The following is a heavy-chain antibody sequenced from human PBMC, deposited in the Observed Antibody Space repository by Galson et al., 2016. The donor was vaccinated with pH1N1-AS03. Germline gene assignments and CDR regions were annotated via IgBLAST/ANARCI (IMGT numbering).Heavy chain of an antibody. D-gene: IGHD2-2*01. Sequence: LRLSCAVSGFTSGSHWMSWVRQAPGKGLEWVANINKDGNEKYYVDSVKGRFAISRDNAKNSLYLQMNSLRAEDTAVYYCARDRTVVAASIIYYYGMDVWGQGTTVTVSS. J-gene: IGHJ6*02. CDR1: GFTSGSHW. CDR2: INKDGNEK. CDR3: ARDRTVVAASIIYYYGMDV. V-gene: IGHV3-7*03.